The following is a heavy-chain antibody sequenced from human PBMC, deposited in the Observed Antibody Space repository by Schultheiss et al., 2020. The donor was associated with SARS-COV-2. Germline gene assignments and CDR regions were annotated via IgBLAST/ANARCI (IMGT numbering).Heavy chain of an antibody. V-gene: IGHV1-18*04. CDR1: GYTFTSYG. J-gene: IGHJ4*02. CDR3: AREVVDYYGSGSPYYFDY. CDR2: ISAYNGNT. D-gene: IGHD3-10*01. Sequence: ASVKVSCKASGYTFTSYGISWVRQAPGQGLEWMVWISAYNGNTNYAQKLQGRVTMTTDTSTSTAYMELRSLRSDDTAVYYCAREVVDYYGSGSPYYFDYWGQGTLVTVSS.